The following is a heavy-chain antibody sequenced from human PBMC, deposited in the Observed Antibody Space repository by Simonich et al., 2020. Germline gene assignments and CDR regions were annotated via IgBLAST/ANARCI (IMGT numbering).Heavy chain of an antibody. Sequence: EVQLLESGGGLVQPGGSLRLSCAASGFTFSSYAMSWVRQAPGKGVGWVTAISGRGGSTYYADSVKGRFTISRDNSKNTLYLQMNSLRAEDTAVYYCAKEESYSSTSCYDAFDIWGQGTMVTVSS. V-gene: IGHV3-23*01. CDR1: GFTFSSYA. CDR3: AKEESYSSTSCYDAFDI. D-gene: IGHD2-2*01. CDR2: ISGRGGST. J-gene: IGHJ3*02.